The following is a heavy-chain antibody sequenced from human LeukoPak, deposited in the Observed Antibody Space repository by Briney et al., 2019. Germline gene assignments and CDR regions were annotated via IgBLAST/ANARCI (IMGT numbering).Heavy chain of an antibody. CDR1: GFTFSSYG. CDR2: ISYDGSNK. V-gene: IGHV3-30*18. D-gene: IGHD5-12*01. J-gene: IGHJ4*02. Sequence: GGSPRLSCAASGFTFSSYGMHWVRQAPGKGLEWVAVISYDGSNKYYADSVKGRFTISRDNSKNTLYLQMNSLRAEDTAVYYCAKGTWEWLRLIDYWGQGTLVTVSS. CDR3: AKGTWEWLRLIDY.